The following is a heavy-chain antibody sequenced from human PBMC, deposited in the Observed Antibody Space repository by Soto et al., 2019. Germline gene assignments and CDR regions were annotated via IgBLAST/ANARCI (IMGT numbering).Heavy chain of an antibody. Sequence: ASVKVSCKASGYTFTSYGISWVRQAPGQGLEWMGWISAYNGNTNYAQKNQGRVTMTTDTSTSTAYMELRSLRSDDTAVYYCARGAFTYSSSWYWFDPWGQGTLVTVSS. CDR3: ARGAFTYSSSWYWFDP. D-gene: IGHD6-13*01. J-gene: IGHJ5*02. V-gene: IGHV1-18*01. CDR1: GYTFTSYG. CDR2: ISAYNGNT.